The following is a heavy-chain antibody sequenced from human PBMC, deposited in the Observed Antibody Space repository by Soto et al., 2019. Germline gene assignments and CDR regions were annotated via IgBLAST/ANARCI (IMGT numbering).Heavy chain of an antibody. CDR2: IIPIVETP. CDR3: ARLSRPNYYDTSVFFKDNWFDP. V-gene: IGHV1-69*01. J-gene: IGHJ5*02. Sequence: QVQLVQSGAEVKKPGSSMKVSCKASGGTFNSYDINWVRQAPGQGLEWMGGIIPIVETPKYAQKFQGRVTITSDESTNTVYMELSSLGSEDTAMYYCARLSRPNYYDTSVFFKDNWFDPWGQGTLVTVSS. D-gene: IGHD3-22*01. CDR1: GGTFNSYD.